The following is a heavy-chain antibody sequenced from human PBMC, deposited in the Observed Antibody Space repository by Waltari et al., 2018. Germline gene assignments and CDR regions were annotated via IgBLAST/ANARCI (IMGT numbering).Heavy chain of an antibody. CDR3: AKWSSSSGSLGY. J-gene: IGHJ4*02. Sequence: QVQLVESGGGVVQPGRSLRLSCAASGFTFSSYGMHWVRQAPGKGLEWVAVIWYDGSNKYYADSVKGRFTISRDNSKNTLYLQMNSLRAEDTAMYYCAKWSSSSGSLGYWGQGTLVTVSS. CDR2: IWYDGSNK. D-gene: IGHD6-6*01. CDR1: GFTFSSYG. V-gene: IGHV3-30*18.